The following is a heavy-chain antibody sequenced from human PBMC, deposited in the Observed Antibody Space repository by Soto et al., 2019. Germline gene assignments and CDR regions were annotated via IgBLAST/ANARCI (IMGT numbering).Heavy chain of an antibody. J-gene: IGHJ4*02. CDR3: ARVSPYCSGGSCYALDY. CDR1: GFTVSSNY. CDR2: LYSGGST. V-gene: IGHV3-66*01. Sequence: EVQLVESGGGLVQPGGSLRLSCAASGFTVSSNYMSWVRQAPGKGLEWVSVLYSGGSTYYADSVKGRFTISRDNSKNTLYLQMNSLRAEDTAVYYCARVSPYCSGGSCYALDYWGQGTLVTVSS. D-gene: IGHD2-15*01.